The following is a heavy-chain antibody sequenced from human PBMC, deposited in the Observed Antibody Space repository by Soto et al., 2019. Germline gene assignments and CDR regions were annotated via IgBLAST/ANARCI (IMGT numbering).Heavy chain of an antibody. J-gene: IGHJ6*02. V-gene: IGHV3-21*01. CDR3: ARDYPFGSWNYRYYYGMDV. CDR2: ISSSSSYI. Sequence: PGGSLRLSCAASGFTFSSYSMNWVRQAPGKGLEWVSSISSSSSYIYYADSVKGRFTISRDNAKNSLYLQMNSLRAEDTAVYYCARDYPFGSWNYRYYYGMDVWGQGTTVTVSS. CDR1: GFTFSSYS. D-gene: IGHD1-7*01.